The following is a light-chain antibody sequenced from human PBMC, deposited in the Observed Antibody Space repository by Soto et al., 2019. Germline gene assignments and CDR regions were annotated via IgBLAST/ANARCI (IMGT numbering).Light chain of an antibody. CDR3: MQALQTPWT. V-gene: IGKV2-28*01. J-gene: IGKJ1*01. CDR1: QSLLHSNGYNY. CDR2: LGS. Sequence: DIVKTQCPLSLPVTPGEPASISCRSSQSLLHSNGYNYLDWYLQKPGQSPQLLIYLGSNRASGVPDRFSGSGSGTDFTLKISRVEAEDVGVYYCMQALQTPWTFGQGTKVDIK.